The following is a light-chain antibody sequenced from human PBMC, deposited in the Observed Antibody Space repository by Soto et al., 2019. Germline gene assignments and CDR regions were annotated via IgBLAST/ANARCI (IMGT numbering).Light chain of an antibody. CDR3: NSDTSSSNYV. J-gene: IGLJ1*01. Sequence: QSALTQPASVSGSPGQSITISCTGTSSEVGGFNYVSWYQQHPGKAPKLMIYDVTNRPSGVSYRFSGSKSGNTASLTISGLQAEDEADYYCNSDTSSSNYVFGTGTKLTVL. CDR2: DVT. V-gene: IGLV2-14*03. CDR1: SSEVGGFNY.